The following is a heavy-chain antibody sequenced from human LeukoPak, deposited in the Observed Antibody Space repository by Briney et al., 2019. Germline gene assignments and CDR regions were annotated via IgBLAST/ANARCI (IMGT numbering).Heavy chain of an antibody. CDR2: INGDGSDT. D-gene: IGHD1/OR15-1a*01. CDR1: GFTFSGYW. V-gene: IGHV3-74*01. J-gene: IGHJ5*02. CDR3: ARDPRNKGFDP. Sequence: PGGSLRFSCAASGFTFSGYWMHWARQSPGKGLVWVSCINGDGSDTRYADSVKGRFTISRDNAKNTLYLQMNSLRVEDTAVYYCARDPRNKGFDPWGQGTLVTVSS.